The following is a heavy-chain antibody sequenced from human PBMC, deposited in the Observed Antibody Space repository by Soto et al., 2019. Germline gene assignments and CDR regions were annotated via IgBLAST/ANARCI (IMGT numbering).Heavy chain of an antibody. D-gene: IGHD1-26*01. Sequence: SDTLSLTCTVSGGSISSYYWSWIRQPPGKGLEWIGYIYYSGSTNYNPSLKSRDTISVDTSKNQLSLKLSFVTAADTAVYYCARRYGGNLDYWGQGTLVTVS. CDR2: IYYSGST. CDR1: GGSISSYY. J-gene: IGHJ4*02. CDR3: ARRYGGNLDY. V-gene: IGHV4-59*08.